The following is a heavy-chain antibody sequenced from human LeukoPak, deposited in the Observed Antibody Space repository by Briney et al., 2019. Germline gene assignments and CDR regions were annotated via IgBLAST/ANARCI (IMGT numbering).Heavy chain of an antibody. CDR3: ARSSTTYYYDSSGYYYFDY. D-gene: IGHD3-22*01. Sequence: KPSETLSLTCTVSGGSISSYYWSWIRQPPGKGLEWIGYIYYSGSTNYNPSLKSRVTISVDTSKNQFSLKLSSVTAADTAVYYCARSSTTYYYDSSGYYYFDYWGRGTLVTVSS. CDR1: GGSISSYY. CDR2: IYYSGST. V-gene: IGHV4-59*01. J-gene: IGHJ4*02.